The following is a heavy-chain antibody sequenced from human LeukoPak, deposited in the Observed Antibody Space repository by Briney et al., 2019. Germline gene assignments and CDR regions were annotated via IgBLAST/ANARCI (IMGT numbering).Heavy chain of an antibody. CDR1: GGSISSSSYY. CDR2: IYYSGST. CDR3: ARLDRHYYYYGMDV. V-gene: IGHV4-39*01. Sequence: SETLSLTCTVSGGSISSSSYYWGWIRQPPGKGLEWIGSIYYSGSTYYNPSLKSRVTISVDTSKNRFSLKLSSVTAADTAVYYCARLDRHYYYYGMDVWGQGTTVTVSS. J-gene: IGHJ6*02.